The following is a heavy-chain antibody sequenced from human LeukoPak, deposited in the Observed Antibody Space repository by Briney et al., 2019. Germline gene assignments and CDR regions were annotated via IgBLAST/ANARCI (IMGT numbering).Heavy chain of an antibody. D-gene: IGHD6-13*01. CDR1: GGSISSYY. J-gene: IGHJ6*03. V-gene: IGHV4-59*01. CDR2: IYYSGST. Sequence: SETLSLTCTVSGGSISSYYWSWIRQPPGKGLERIGYIYYSGSTNYNPSLKSRVTISVDTSKNQFPLKLSSVTAANTAVYYCARAIAAAAYYYYYMDVWGKGTTVTVSS. CDR3: ARAIAAAAYYYYYMDV.